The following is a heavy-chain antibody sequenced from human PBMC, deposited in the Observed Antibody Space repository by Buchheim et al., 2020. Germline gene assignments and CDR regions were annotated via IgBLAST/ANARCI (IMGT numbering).Heavy chain of an antibody. Sequence: EVQLLESGGGLVQPGGSLRLSCAASGFTFSSHGMTWVRQGPGKGLEWVSTISGSGGNTYYADSVKGRSTISSDNSQNSLYLQINSLRAEDTAVYYCVAAVSTNYLDLWGQGTL. CDR1: GFTFSSHG. CDR2: ISGSGGNT. CDR3: VAAVSTNYLDL. J-gene: IGHJ4*02. D-gene: IGHD6-19*01. V-gene: IGHV3-23*01.